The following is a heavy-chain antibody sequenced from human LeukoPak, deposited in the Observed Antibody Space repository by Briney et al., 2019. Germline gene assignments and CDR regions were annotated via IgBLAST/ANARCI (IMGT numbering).Heavy chain of an antibody. Sequence: PGGSLRLSCAASGFTFSSYAMHWVRQAPGKGLEWVAVISYDGSNKYYADSVKGRFTISRDNSKNTLYLQMNSLRAEDTAVYYCARGGIAAAGTFDYWGQGTLVTASS. V-gene: IGHV3-30-3*01. CDR1: GFTFSSYA. CDR2: ISYDGSNK. J-gene: IGHJ4*02. CDR3: ARGGIAAAGTFDY. D-gene: IGHD6-13*01.